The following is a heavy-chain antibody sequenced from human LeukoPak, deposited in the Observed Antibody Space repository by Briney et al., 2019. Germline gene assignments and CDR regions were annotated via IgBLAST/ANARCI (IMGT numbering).Heavy chain of an antibody. J-gene: IGHJ4*02. V-gene: IGHV3-66*04. D-gene: IGHD3-9*01. CDR2: IYSGGST. CDR3: ARLDRPYYFDY. Sequence: GGSLRLSCAASGFTLSSNYMSWVRQAPGKGLEWVSVIYSGGSTYYADSVKGRFTISRDNSKNTLYLQMNSLRAEDTAVYYCARLDRPYYFDYWSQGTLVTVSS. CDR1: GFTLSSNY.